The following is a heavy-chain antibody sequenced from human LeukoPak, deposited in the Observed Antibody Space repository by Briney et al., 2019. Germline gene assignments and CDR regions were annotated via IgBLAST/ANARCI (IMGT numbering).Heavy chain of an antibody. CDR3: ARSIPYGTTWYGRSDY. J-gene: IGHJ4*02. D-gene: IGHD6-13*01. CDR1: GFTFSDYY. Sequence: GGSLRLSCAASGFTFSDYYMSWIRQAPGKGLEWVANIKPDGTTKFYVDSVKGRFTISRDNALNSLYLQMNSLRAEDTAIYYCARSIPYGTTWYGRSDYWGQGTLVTVSS. V-gene: IGHV3-7*03. CDR2: IKPDGTTK.